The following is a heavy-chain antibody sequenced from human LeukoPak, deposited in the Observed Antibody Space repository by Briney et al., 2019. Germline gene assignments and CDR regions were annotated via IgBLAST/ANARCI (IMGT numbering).Heavy chain of an antibody. CDR2: INPNSGGT. CDR3: ARDLFAGFTAGRCAFDI. D-gene: IGHD3-10*01. Sequence: GASVKVSCKASGYTFTDYYLYWVRQAPGQGLEWMGWINPNSGGTNYAQKFQGRVTMTRDTSISTAYMELSRLRSDDTAVYYCARDLFAGFTAGRCAFDIWGQGTMVTVSS. V-gene: IGHV1-2*02. J-gene: IGHJ3*02. CDR1: GYTFTDYY.